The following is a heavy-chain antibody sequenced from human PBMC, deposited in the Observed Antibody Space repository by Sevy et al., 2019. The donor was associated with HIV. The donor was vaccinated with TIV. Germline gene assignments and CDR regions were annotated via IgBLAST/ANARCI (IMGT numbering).Heavy chain of an antibody. CDR2: ISSSSTYI. Sequence: GGSLRLSCAASGFTFRNYNMIWVRQAPGKGLEWVSSISSSSTYIYYADSLKGRFTISRDNAKNTLYLQMNSLRAEDTAVYYCTRYYVIPTSIDYYYYVMDVWGQGTTVTVSS. D-gene: IGHD2-2*01. CDR3: TRYYVIPTSIDYYYYVMDV. CDR1: GFTFRNYN. V-gene: IGHV3-21*01. J-gene: IGHJ6*02.